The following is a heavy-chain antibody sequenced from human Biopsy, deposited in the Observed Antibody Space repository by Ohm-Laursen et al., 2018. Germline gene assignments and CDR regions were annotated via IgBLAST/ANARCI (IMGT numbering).Heavy chain of an antibody. CDR3: ARDPLNGHKHFDY. CDR2: INCKTGAP. J-gene: IGHJ4*02. Sequence: SVQVSCKASSYTFTDYNIHWMRQAPGQGLEWLGYINCKTGAPNYAQKFQGTATMTRDTSISTAYLALGSLRSADTAIYYCARDPLNGHKHFDYWGQGSLVTVSS. D-gene: IGHD2-8*01. V-gene: IGHV1-2*02. CDR1: SYTFTDYN.